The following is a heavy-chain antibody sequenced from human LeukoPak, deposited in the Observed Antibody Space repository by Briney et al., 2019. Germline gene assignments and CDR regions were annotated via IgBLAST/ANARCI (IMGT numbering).Heavy chain of an antibody. D-gene: IGHD3-10*01. J-gene: IGHJ4*02. CDR3: ARDPGRLNYGSGREGYYFDY. Sequence: GASVKVSCKASGGTFSSYAISWVRQAPGQGLEWMGGIIPIFGTANYAQKFQGRVTITADESTSTAYMELSSLRSEDTAVYYCARDPGRLNYGSGREGYYFDYWGQGTLVTVSS. CDR1: GGTFSSYA. CDR2: IIPIFGTA. V-gene: IGHV1-69*13.